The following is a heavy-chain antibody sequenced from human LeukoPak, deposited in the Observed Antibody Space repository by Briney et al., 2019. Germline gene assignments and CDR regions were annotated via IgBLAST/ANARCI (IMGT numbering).Heavy chain of an antibody. CDR1: GGSISSYY. CDR3: AREEERIAIFGVTNSRFDY. J-gene: IGHJ4*02. D-gene: IGHD3-3*01. Sequence: SETLSLTCTVSGGSISSYYWSWIRQPPGKGLEWIGYIYYSGSTNYNPSLKSRVTISVDTSKNQFSLKLSSVTAADTAVYYCAREEERIAIFGVTNSRFDYWGQGTLVTVSS. CDR2: IYYSGST. V-gene: IGHV4-59*12.